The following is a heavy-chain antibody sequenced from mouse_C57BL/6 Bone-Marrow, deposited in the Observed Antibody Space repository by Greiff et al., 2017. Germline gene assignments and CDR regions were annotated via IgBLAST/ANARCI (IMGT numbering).Heavy chain of an antibody. D-gene: IGHD2-3*01. V-gene: IGHV6-6*01. CDR2: IRSNANNHAT. CDR3: TRWLLRRYAMDY. Sequence: EVKVEESGGGLVQPGGSMKLSCAASGFTFSDAWMDWVRQSPEKGLEWVAEIRSNANNHATYYAESVKGRFTISRDDATSSVYLQMNRLRAEDNGIYYCTRWLLRRYAMDYWGQGTSVTVSS. CDR1: GFTFSDAW. J-gene: IGHJ4*01.